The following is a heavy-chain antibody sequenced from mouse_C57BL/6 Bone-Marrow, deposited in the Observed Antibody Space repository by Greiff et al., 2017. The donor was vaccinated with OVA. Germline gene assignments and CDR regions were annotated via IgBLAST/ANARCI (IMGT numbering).Heavy chain of an antibody. D-gene: IGHD1-1*01. J-gene: IGHJ1*03. CDR2: INPGSGGT. V-gene: IGHV1-54*01. CDR3: ARPYYYGRGYFDV. CDR1: GYAFTNYL. Sequence: VLLQQSVAALVRPGTSVTVSCKASGYAFTNYLIEWVKQRPGQGLEWIGVINPGSGGTNYNEKCKGKATLTADKSSSTAYMQLSSLTSEDSAVYFCARPYYYGRGYFDVWGTGTTVTVSS.